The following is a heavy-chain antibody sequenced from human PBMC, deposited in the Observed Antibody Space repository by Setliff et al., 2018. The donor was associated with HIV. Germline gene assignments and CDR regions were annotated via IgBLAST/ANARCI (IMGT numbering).Heavy chain of an antibody. V-gene: IGHV3-30*06. D-gene: IGHD2-15*01. CDR2: ISNDGSNK. CDR1: GFTFSSHA. Sequence: GGSLRLSCAASGFTFSSHAMSWVRQAPGKGLEWVAVISNDGSNKFYADSVKGRFTISRDNSKNTVYLQMNSLRTEDTALYYCTPLDYWGQGTLVTVSS. CDR3: TPLDY. J-gene: IGHJ4*02.